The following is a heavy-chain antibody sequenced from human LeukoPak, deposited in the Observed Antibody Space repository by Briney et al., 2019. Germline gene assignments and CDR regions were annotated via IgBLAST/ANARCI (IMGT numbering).Heavy chain of an antibody. CDR2: ISAYNGNT. CDR1: GYTFTSYG. D-gene: IGHD2-15*01. CDR3: AREQGFTYCSGGSCYPGDAFDI. Sequence: ASVKVSCKASGYTFTSYGISWVRQAPGQGLEWMGWISAYNGNTNYAQNLQGRVTMPTDTSTSTAYMELRSLRSDDTAVYYCAREQGFTYCSGGSCYPGDAFDIWGQGTMVTVSS. V-gene: IGHV1-18*01. J-gene: IGHJ3*02.